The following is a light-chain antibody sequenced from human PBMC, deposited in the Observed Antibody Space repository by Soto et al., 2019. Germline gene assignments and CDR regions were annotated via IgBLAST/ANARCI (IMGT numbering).Light chain of an antibody. J-gene: IGLJ3*02. CDR3: CSYSSSSPWV. CDR1: SSDVGGYNY. Sequence: QSALTQPASVSGSPGQSITISCTGTSSDVGGYNYVSWYQQHPGKAPKLIIYEVNKRPSGISTRFSASKSGNTASLTISGLQAEDEADYYCCSYSSSSPWVFGGGTKLTVL. V-gene: IGLV2-14*01. CDR2: EVN.